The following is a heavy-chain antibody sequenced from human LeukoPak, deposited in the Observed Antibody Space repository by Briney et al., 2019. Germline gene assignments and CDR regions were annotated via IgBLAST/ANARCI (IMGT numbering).Heavy chain of an antibody. J-gene: IGHJ5*02. D-gene: IGHD3-3*01. CDR1: GYTFTGYY. CDR2: INPNSGGT. V-gene: IGHV1-2*02. CDR3: ARVGGGATYYDFWSGPNWFDP. Sequence: ASVKVSCKASGYTFTGYYIHWVRQAPGQGLEWVGWINPNSGGTNYAQKFQGRVTMTRDTSISTAYMELSRLRSDDTAVYCCARVGGGATYYDFWSGPNWFDPWGQGTLVAVSS.